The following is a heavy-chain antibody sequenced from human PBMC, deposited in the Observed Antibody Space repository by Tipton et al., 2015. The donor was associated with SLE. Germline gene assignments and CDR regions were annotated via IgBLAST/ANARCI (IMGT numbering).Heavy chain of an antibody. CDR1: GFTFSDYV. CDR3: VREGYSSGYAPAFDI. Sequence: SLRLSCSGSGFTFSDYVIHWVRQAPGKGLEWVTGMSHDGFNKYYADSVKGRPTVSRDDSKNTLYLQMDSLRVEDTAVYYCVREGYSSGYAPAFDIWDQGTVVTVSS. CDR2: MSHDGFNK. D-gene: IGHD5-12*01. J-gene: IGHJ3*02. V-gene: IGHV3-30*03.